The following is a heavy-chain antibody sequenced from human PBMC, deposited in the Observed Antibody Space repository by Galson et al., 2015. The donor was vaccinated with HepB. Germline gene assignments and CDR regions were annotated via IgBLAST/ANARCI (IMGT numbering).Heavy chain of an antibody. J-gene: IGHJ5*02. CDR2: IIPIFRTA. D-gene: IGHD3-10*01. CDR1: GGTFSNYA. CDR3: AGEGRMGRGVIITIGGWFDP. V-gene: IGHV1-69*13. Sequence: SVKVSCKASGGTFSNYAIGWVRQAPGQGLEWMGGIIPIFRTAKYAQKFQGRVTITADESTSTAYMELSSLRSEDTAIYYCAGEGRMGRGVIITIGGWFDPWGQGTLVTVSS.